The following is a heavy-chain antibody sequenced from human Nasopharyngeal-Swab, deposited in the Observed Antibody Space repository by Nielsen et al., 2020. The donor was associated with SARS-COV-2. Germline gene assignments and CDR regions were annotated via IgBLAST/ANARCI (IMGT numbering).Heavy chain of an antibody. Sequence: GGSLRLSCAASGFTFSSYSMNWVRQAPGRGLEWVSSISSSSSYIYYADSVKGRFTVSRDNAKNSLYLQMNLLRAEDTAVYYCATSGGYSSTSEFDYWGQGTLVTVSS. D-gene: IGHD6-13*01. CDR3: ATSGGYSSTSEFDY. J-gene: IGHJ4*02. CDR1: GFTFSSYS. V-gene: IGHV3-21*01. CDR2: ISSSSSYI.